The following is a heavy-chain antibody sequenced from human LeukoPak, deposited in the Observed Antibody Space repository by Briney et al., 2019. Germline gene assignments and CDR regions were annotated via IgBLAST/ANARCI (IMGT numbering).Heavy chain of an antibody. CDR3: ASGVLRGSSGLGLMFDP. CDR1: GGTFSSYA. CDR2: IIPIFGTA. J-gene: IGHJ5*02. V-gene: IGHV1-69*05. Sequence: EASVKVSCKASGGTFSSYAISWVRQAPGQGLEWMGRIIPIFGTANYAQKFQGRVTITTDESTSTAYMELSSLRSEDTAVYYCASGVLRGSSGLGLMFDPWGQGTLVTVSS. D-gene: IGHD6-13*01.